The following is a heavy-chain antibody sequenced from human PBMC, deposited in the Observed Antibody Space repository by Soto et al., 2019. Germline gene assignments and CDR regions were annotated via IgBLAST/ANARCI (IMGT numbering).Heavy chain of an antibody. CDR1: GGSFSGYY. D-gene: IGHD6-13*01. CDR3: ARTYSSSWSPFDY. Sequence: QVQLQQWGAGLLKPSETLSLTCAVYGGSFSGYYWSWIRQPPGKGLEWIGEINQSGSTNYNPSPQSRVTISVDTSKNQFSLKLGSVTAADTAVYYCARTYSSSWSPFDYWGQGTLVTVSS. J-gene: IGHJ4*02. V-gene: IGHV4-34*01. CDR2: INQSGST.